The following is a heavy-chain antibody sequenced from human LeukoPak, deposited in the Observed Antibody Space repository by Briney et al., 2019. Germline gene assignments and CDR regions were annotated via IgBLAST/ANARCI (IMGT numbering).Heavy chain of an antibody. J-gene: IGHJ4*02. V-gene: IGHV5-51*01. CDR1: AYSFTSYW. D-gene: IGHD3-3*01. Sequence: GASLKISCEGSAYSFTSYWIGWVRPMPGKGLEWMGIIYPGDSDTRYSPSFQGQVTISADKSINTAYLQWSSLKASDTAVYYCARAGLRSAYYSYWGQGTLVTVSS. CDR3: ARAGLRSAYYSY. CDR2: IYPGDSDT.